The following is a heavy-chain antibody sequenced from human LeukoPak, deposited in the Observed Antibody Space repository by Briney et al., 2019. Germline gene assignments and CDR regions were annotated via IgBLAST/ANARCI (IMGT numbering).Heavy chain of an antibody. V-gene: IGHV3-21*01. J-gene: IGHJ4*02. CDR2: IVSISSLT. CDR1: GFMFRTYS. CDR3: ARVGGDSSDWGPMIAY. D-gene: IGHD6-19*01. Sequence: GGSLRLSCAASGFMFRTYSMDWVRQAPGKGLEWVSSIVSISSLTYSADSMKGRFTISRDNARSSLFLQMDSLRAEDTAVYYCARVGGDSSDWGPMIAYWGQGTLVTVSS.